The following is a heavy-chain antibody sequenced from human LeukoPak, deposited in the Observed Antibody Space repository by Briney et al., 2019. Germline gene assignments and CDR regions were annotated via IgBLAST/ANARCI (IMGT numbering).Heavy chain of an antibody. D-gene: IGHD7-27*01. CDR3: AIQPWGSGNNWYFDL. CDR2: ISPNSGGT. V-gene: IGHV1-2*02. Sequence: GASVKVSCKASGYTLTGFYIHWVRQAPGQGLEWMGWISPNSGGTDYAQRFQGRVTMTRDTSISTAYMELSSLRSDDTAVYYCAIQPWGSGNNWYFDLWGRGTLVTVSS. J-gene: IGHJ2*01. CDR1: GYTLTGFY.